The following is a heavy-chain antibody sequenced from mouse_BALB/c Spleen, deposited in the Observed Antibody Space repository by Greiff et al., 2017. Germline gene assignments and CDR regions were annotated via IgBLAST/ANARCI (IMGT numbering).Heavy chain of an antibody. J-gene: IGHJ4*01. CDR3: ARKGGYYGDAMDY. D-gene: IGHD2-3*01. CDR1: GYSITSVYY. V-gene: IGHV3-6*02. Sequence: VQLQQSGPGLVKPSQSLSLTCSVTGYSITSVYYWNWIRQFPGNTLEWMGYISYDGSNNYNPSLKNRISITRDTSKNQFFLKLNSVTTEDTATYYCARKGGYYGDAMDYWGQGTSVTVSS. CDR2: ISYDGSN.